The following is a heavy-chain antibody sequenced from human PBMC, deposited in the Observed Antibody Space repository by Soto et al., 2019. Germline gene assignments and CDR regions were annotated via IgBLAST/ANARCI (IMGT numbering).Heavy chain of an antibody. CDR1: GFTVSSNY. CDR2: IYSGGST. D-gene: IGHD3-3*01. CDR3: ARSTYYDFWSGPTIQYYYYYYMDV. Sequence: GGSLRLSCAASGFTVSSNYMSWVRQAPGKGLEWVSVIYSGGSTYYADSVKGRFTISRHNSKNTLYLQINSLRAEDTALYYCARSTYYDFWSGPTIQYYYYYYMDVWGKGTTVTVSS. V-gene: IGHV3-53*04. J-gene: IGHJ6*03.